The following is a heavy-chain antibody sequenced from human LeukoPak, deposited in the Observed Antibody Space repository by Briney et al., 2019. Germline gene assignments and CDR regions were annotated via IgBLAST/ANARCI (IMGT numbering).Heavy chain of an antibody. J-gene: IGHJ5*02. CDR3: ARLGYCTNGVCYRKHNRLDP. D-gene: IGHD2-8*01. Sequence: ASVKVSCKAFGYTFISYGVTWVRQAPGQGLEWMGWISGYNGYTNYAQNFQDRVTMTTDTSTDTAYMELRSLRSDDTAVYYCARLGYCTNGVCYRKHNRLDPWGQGTLVTVSP. CDR1: GYTFISYG. V-gene: IGHV1-18*01. CDR2: ISGYNGYT.